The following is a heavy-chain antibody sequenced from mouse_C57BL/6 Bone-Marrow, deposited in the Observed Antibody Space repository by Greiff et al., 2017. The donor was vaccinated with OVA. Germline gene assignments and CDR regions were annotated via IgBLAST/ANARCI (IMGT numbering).Heavy chain of an antibody. V-gene: IGHV1-5*01. D-gene: IGHD1-1*01. CDR1: GYTFTSYW. CDR3: TRSSYYYGSFYYAMDY. Sequence: VQLKQSGTVLARPGASVKMSCKTSGYTFTSYWMHWVKQRPGQGLEWIGAIYPGNSDTSYNQKFKGKAKLTAVTSASTAYMELSSLTNEDSAVYYCTRSSYYYGSFYYAMDYWGQGTSVTVSS. CDR2: IYPGNSDT. J-gene: IGHJ4*01.